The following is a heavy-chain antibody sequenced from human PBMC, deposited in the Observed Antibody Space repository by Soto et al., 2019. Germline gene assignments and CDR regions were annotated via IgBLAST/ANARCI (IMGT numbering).Heavy chain of an antibody. D-gene: IGHD6-13*01. CDR3: TTSIAAEVKGN. Sequence: GGSLRLSCAASGFTFSNAWMSWVRQAPGKGLEWVGRIKSKTDGGTTDYAAPVKGRFTIPRDDSKNTLYLQMNSLKTEDTAVYYCTTSIAAEVKGNWGQGTLVTVSS. V-gene: IGHV3-15*01. CDR2: IKSKTDGGTT. J-gene: IGHJ4*02. CDR1: GFTFSNAW.